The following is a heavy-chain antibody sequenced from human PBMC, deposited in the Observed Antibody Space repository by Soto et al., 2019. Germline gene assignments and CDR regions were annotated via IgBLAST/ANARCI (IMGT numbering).Heavy chain of an antibody. CDR2: ISGSGGSK. J-gene: IGHJ5*02. D-gene: IGHD7-27*01. CDR3: AKDLTHMDVRPGNNWFDP. V-gene: IGHV3-23*01. CDR1: GFTFSSYA. Sequence: AGALRLSCAASGFTFSSYALSWVRQDPLPGLEWVSAISGSGGSKYYEDSVKGRFTISRDNSKNTLYLQMNSMRAEETAVYYFAKDLTHMDVRPGNNWFDPWGQGTMVTFSS.